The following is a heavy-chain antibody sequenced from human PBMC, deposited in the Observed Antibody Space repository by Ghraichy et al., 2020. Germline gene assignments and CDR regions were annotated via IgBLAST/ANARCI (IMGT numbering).Heavy chain of an antibody. J-gene: IGHJ4*02. CDR1: GFTFSNAW. V-gene: IGHV3-15*01. D-gene: IGHD3-9*01. CDR2: IKSKTDGGTT. CDR3: TTDILTGYYTPLDY. Sequence: GGSLRLSCAASGFTFSNAWMSWVRQAPGKGLEWVGRIKSKTDGGTTDYAAPVKGRFTISRDDSKNTLYLQMNSLKTEDTAVYYCTTDILTGYYTPLDYWGQGTLVTVSS.